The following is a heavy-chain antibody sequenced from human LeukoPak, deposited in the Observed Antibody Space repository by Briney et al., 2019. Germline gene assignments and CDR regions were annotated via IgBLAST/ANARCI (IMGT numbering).Heavy chain of an antibody. CDR2: ISSSSTYI. CDR3: ARDFLNAIDI. CDR1: GFTFSSST. Sequence: GGSLRLSCAASGFTFSSSTMTWVRQSPGKGLEWVSSISSSSTYIYYADTVKGRFIISRDNAKNSLYLQMNSLRAEDTAVFYCARDFLNAIDIWGQGTMVTVSS. D-gene: IGHD2/OR15-2a*01. J-gene: IGHJ3*02. V-gene: IGHV3-21*01.